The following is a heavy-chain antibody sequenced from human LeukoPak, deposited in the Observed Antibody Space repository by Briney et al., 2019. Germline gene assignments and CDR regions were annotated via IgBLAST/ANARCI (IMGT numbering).Heavy chain of an antibody. V-gene: IGHV1-2*02. Sequence: ASVKVSCKASGYTFTGYYMHWVRQAPGQGLEWMGWINPNSGGTNYAQKFQGRVTMTRDTSISTAYMELSRLRSDDTAVYYCARALPLTYYYDSSGYYRGGYFDYWGQGTLVTVSS. CDR3: ARALPLTYYYDSSGYYRGGYFDY. CDR2: INPNSGGT. D-gene: IGHD3-22*01. CDR1: GYTFTGYY. J-gene: IGHJ4*02.